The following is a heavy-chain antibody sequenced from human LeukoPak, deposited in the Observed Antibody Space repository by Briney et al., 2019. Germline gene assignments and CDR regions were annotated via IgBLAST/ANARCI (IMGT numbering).Heavy chain of an antibody. CDR1: GFSFRSHW. D-gene: IGHD5-24*01. CDR3: ATISAQTFDI. J-gene: IGHJ3*02. V-gene: IGHV3-7*01. Sequence: GGSLRLSCVGSGFSFRSHWVNWVRQSPGKGLEWVSNINPDGGARYYVDSARGRFTVSRDNAKNSAFLQMDSLRAEDTAIYYCATISAQTFDIWGQETLVSVSS. CDR2: INPDGGAR.